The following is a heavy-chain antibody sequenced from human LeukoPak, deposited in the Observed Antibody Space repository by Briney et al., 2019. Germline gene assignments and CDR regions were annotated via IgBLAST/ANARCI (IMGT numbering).Heavy chain of an antibody. J-gene: IGHJ4*02. CDR1: GFTFSSYA. V-gene: IGHV3-23*01. CDR3: AKDRIGQYCGGDCYSRSSY. CDR2: IIGSGGST. Sequence: GGSLRLSCAASGFTFSSYAMSWVRQAPGKGLEWVSAIIGSGGSTYYADSVKGRFTISRDNSKNTLYLQMNSLRAEDTAVYYCAKDRIGQYCGGDCYSRSSYWGQGTLVTVSS. D-gene: IGHD2-21*02.